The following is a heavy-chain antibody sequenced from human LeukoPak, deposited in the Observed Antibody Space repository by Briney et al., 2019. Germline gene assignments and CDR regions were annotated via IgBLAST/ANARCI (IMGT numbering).Heavy chain of an antibody. CDR3: AYLGAYYDFWSGYSSVDWFDP. CDR1: GGSISSYY. Sequence: TSETLSLTCTVSGGSISSYYWSWIRQPPGKGLEWIGYIYYSGSTYYNPSLKSRVTISVDRSKNQFSLKLSSVTAADTAVYYCAYLGAYYDFWSGYSSVDWFDPWGQGTLVTVSS. CDR2: IYYSGST. D-gene: IGHD3-3*01. V-gene: IGHV4-59*04. J-gene: IGHJ5*02.